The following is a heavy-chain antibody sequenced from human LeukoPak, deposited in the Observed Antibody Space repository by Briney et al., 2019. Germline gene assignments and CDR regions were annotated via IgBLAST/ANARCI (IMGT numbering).Heavy chain of an antibody. J-gene: IGHJ2*01. Sequence: SVKVSCKASGGTFSSYAISWVRQAPGQGLEWMGGIIPIFGTANYAQKFQGRVTITADESTSTAYMELSSLRSEDTAVYYCARGRGRAGYNYSSWYFDLWGRGTLVTVSS. CDR3: ARGRGRAGYNYSSWYFDL. D-gene: IGHD5-24*01. V-gene: IGHV1-69*13. CDR1: GGTFSSYA. CDR2: IIPIFGTA.